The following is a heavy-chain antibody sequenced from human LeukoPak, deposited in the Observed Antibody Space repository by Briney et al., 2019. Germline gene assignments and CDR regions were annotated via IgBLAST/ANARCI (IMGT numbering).Heavy chain of an antibody. V-gene: IGHV4-34*01. Sequence: SETLSLTRAVYGGSFSGYYWSWIRQPPGKGLEWIGEINHSGSTNYNPSLKSRVTISVDTSKNQFSLKLSSVTAADTAVYYCARVVVATRKFDYWGQGTLVTVSS. D-gene: IGHD2-15*01. CDR3: ARVVVATRKFDY. J-gene: IGHJ4*02. CDR1: GGSFSGYY. CDR2: INHSGST.